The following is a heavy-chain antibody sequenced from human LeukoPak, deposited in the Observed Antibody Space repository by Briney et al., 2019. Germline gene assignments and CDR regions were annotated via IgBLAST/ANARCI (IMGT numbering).Heavy chain of an antibody. CDR1: GSTFNRSW. V-gene: IGHV3-7*01. Sequence: GGSLRLSCAASGSTFNRSWMNWVRQAPGKGLEWVANMDPSGSQKRYVDSVKGRFTISKDNPGTSLYLEMYSLRAEDTAIYYCAIWTSGNYWGQGTPVTASS. CDR3: AIWTSGNY. J-gene: IGHJ4*02. D-gene: IGHD1-1*01. CDR2: MDPSGSQK.